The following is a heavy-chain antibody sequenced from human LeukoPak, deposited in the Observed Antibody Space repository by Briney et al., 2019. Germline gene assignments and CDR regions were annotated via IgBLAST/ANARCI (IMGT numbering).Heavy chain of an antibody. V-gene: IGHV4-39*01. CDR3: ARRSSSSSEQYYYYYYYMDV. Sequence: SETLSLTCTVSGGSISSSSYYWGWIRQPPGKGLEWIGSIYYSGSTYYNPSLKSRVTISVDTSKNQFSLKLSSVTAADTAVYYCARRSSSSSEQYYYYYYYMDVWGKGTTVTVSS. CDR2: IYYSGST. J-gene: IGHJ6*03. D-gene: IGHD6-6*01. CDR1: GGSISSSSYY.